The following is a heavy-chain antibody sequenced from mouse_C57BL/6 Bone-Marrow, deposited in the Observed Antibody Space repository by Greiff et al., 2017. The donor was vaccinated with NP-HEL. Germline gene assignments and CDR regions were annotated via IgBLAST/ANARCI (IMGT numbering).Heavy chain of an antibody. CDR1: GYSITSGYY. V-gene: IGHV3-6*01. CDR2: ISYDGSN. Sequence: ESGPGLVKPSQSLSLTCSVTGYSITSGYYWNWIRQFPGNKLEWMGYISYDGSNNSNPSLKNRISITRDTSKNQFFLKLNSVTTEDTATYYCARRGYSFDYWGQGTTLTVSS. D-gene: IGHD3-2*02. J-gene: IGHJ2*01. CDR3: ARRGYSFDY.